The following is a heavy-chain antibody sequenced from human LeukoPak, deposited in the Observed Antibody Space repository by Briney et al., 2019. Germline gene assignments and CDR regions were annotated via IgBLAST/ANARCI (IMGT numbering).Heavy chain of an antibody. CDR1: GFTFRSYE. J-gene: IGHJ6*04. Sequence: GGSLRLSCAASGFTFRSYEMNWVRQAPGKGLEWVSCISDSGSSIYYADSVKGRFTISRDNAKNSLYLQMNSLRAEDTAVYYCAELGITMIGGVWGKGTTVTISS. V-gene: IGHV3-48*03. CDR2: ISDSGSSI. CDR3: AELGITMIGGV. D-gene: IGHD3-10*02.